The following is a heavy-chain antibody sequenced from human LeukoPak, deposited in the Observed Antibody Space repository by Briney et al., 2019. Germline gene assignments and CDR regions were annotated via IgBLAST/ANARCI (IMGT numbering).Heavy chain of an antibody. CDR1: GYTFTSYD. Sequence: VASVKVSCKASGYTFTSYDINWVRQATGQGLEWMGWMNPDSGNTGYAQKFQGRVTVTRDTSISTAYMELSSLRSEDTAVYYCARSGFSNTFPLDYWGQGTLVTVSS. D-gene: IGHD2/OR15-2a*01. V-gene: IGHV1-8*01. CDR3: ARSGFSNTFPLDY. J-gene: IGHJ4*02. CDR2: MNPDSGNT.